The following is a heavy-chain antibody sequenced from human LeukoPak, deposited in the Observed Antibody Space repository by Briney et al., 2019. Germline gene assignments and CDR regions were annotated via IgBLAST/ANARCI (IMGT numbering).Heavy chain of an antibody. V-gene: IGHV3-53*01. CDR3: ARRPPGYSSGTYYFDY. Sequence: GGSLRLSCAASGFTVSSNYMSWVRQAPGKGLEWVSVIYSGGSTYYADSVKGRFTISRDNSKNTLYLQMNSLRAEDTAVYYCARRPPGYSSGTYYFDYWGQGTLVTVSS. CDR2: IYSGGST. D-gene: IGHD6-19*01. J-gene: IGHJ4*02. CDR1: GFTVSSNY.